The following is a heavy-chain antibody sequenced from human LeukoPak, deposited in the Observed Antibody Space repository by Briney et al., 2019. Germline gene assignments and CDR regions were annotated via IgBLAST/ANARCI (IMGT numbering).Heavy chain of an antibody. J-gene: IGHJ4*02. CDR2: IKSKTDGGTT. CDR3: ARGRGWIYDS. V-gene: IGHV3-15*01. CDR1: GFTFSNAW. D-gene: IGHD6-19*01. Sequence: GGSLRLSCAASGFTFSNAWMSWVRQAPGKGLEWVGRIKSKTDGGTTDYAAPVKGRFTISRDDSKNTLYLQMNSLRVADTAVYYCARGRGWIYDSWGRGTLVTVSS.